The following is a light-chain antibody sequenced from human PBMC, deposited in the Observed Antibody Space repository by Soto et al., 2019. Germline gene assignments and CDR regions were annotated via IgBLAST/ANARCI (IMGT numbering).Light chain of an antibody. J-gene: IGKJ5*01. CDR3: QQYYSYSYT. CDR1: QNINSW. Sequence: DIQMTQSPTTLSASVGDRVTITCRASQNINSWLAWYQQKPGRAPKLLIYDASSLVSGVPARFSGSGSGTEFSLTISSLQPDDFATYHCQQYYSYSYTFGQGTRLDIK. CDR2: DAS. V-gene: IGKV1-5*01.